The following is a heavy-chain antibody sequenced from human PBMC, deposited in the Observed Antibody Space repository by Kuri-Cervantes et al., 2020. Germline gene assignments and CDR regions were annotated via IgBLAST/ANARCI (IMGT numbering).Heavy chain of an antibody. V-gene: IGHV3-33*01. CDR3: ARCLNYYDSGGYYSIDAFDI. Sequence: GGSLRLSCAASGFTFSSYGMHWVRQAPGKGLEWVAVIWYDGSNKYYADSVKGRFTISRDNAKNSLYLQMNSLRAEDTAVYYCARCLNYYDSGGYYSIDAFDIWGQGTMVTVSS. D-gene: IGHD3-22*01. CDR1: GFTFSSYG. CDR2: IWYDGSNK. J-gene: IGHJ3*02.